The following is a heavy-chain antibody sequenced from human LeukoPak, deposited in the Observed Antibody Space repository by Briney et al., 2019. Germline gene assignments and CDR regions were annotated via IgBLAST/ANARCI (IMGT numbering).Heavy chain of an antibody. CDR3: ARARYCSGGSCYPTYNWFDP. Sequence: ASVKVSCKASGYTFTGCYMHWVRQAPGQGLEWMGWINPSSGGTNYAQKFQGRVTMTRDTSISTAYMELSRLRSDDTAVYYCARARYCSGGSCYPTYNWFDPWGQGTLVTVSS. CDR2: INPSSGGT. CDR1: GYTFTGCY. V-gene: IGHV1-2*02. D-gene: IGHD2-15*01. J-gene: IGHJ5*02.